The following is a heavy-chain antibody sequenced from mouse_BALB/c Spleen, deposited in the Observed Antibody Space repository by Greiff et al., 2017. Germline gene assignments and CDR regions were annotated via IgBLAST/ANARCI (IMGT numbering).Heavy chain of an antibody. CDR1: GFAFSSYD. Sequence: DVMLVESGGGLVKPGGSLKLSCAASGFAFSSYDMSWVRQTPEKRLEWVAYISSGGGSTYYPDTVKGRFIISRDNAKNTLYLQMSSLKSEDTAMYYCARHLTTAFAYWGQGTLVTVSA. D-gene: IGHD1-2*01. V-gene: IGHV5-12-1*01. CDR2: ISSGGGST. CDR3: ARHLTTAFAY. J-gene: IGHJ3*01.